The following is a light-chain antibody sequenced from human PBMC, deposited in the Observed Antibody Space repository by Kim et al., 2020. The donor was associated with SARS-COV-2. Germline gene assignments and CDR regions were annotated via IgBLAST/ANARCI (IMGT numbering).Light chain of an antibody. V-gene: IGKV3-11*01. Sequence: EIVLTQSPATLSLSPGERATLSCRASQSISSYLAWYQHKPGQAPRLLIYDASNRATGIPARFSGSGSGTDFTLTISSLEPEDFAVYYCQRRSNWLPYTFGQGTKLEI. CDR1: QSISSY. CDR2: DAS. J-gene: IGKJ2*01. CDR3: QRRSNWLPYT.